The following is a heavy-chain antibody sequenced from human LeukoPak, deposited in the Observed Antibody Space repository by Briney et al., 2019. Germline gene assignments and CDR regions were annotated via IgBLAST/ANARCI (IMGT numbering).Heavy chain of an antibody. CDR2: IYYSGST. V-gene: IGHV4-31*03. J-gene: IGHJ4*02. D-gene: IGHD3-22*01. CDR1: GGSISSGGYY. CDR3: AKIPRTYYYDSSG. Sequence: PSETLSLPCTVSGGSISSGGYYWSWIRQHPGKGLERIGYIYYSGSTYYNPSLKSRVTISVDTSKNQFSLKLSSVTAADTAVYYCAKIPRTYYYDSSGWGQGTLVTVSS.